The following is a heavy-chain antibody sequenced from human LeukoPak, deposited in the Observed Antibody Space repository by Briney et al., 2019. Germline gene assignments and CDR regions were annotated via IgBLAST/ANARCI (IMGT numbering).Heavy chain of an antibody. V-gene: IGHV4-59*02. Sequence: SETLTLTCTVSGGSVSRNYWTWIRQSPGKGLEWIGYVFYGGSTNYNPSLKGRVTISVDTSDNEVSLKLDSVTAADTAMYYCARGMSPLPSVHDSSGYPPDSWGQGTLVTVSS. CDR1: GGSVSRNY. CDR3: ARGMSPLPSVHDSSGYPPDS. D-gene: IGHD3-22*01. J-gene: IGHJ4*02. CDR2: VFYGGST.